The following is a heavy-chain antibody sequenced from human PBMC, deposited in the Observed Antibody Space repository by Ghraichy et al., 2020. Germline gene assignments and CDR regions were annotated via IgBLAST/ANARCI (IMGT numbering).Heavy chain of an antibody. J-gene: IGHJ4*02. D-gene: IGHD2-15*01. CDR1: GFTFSSYW. Sequence: GGSLRLSCAASGFTFSSYWMSWVRQAPGKGLEWVANIKQDGSEKNYVDSVKGRFTIARDNAKNSLYLQMNSLRAEDTAVYYCARDPPYCSGGSCYSDYWGQGTLVIVSS. CDR2: IKQDGSEK. V-gene: IGHV3-7*01. CDR3: ARDPPYCSGGSCYSDY.